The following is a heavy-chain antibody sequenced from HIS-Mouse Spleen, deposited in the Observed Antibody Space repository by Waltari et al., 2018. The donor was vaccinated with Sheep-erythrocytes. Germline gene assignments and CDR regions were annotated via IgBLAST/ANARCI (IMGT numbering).Heavy chain of an antibody. J-gene: IGHJ6*02. V-gene: IGHV4-34*01. D-gene: IGHD7-27*01. Sequence: QVQLQQWGAGLLKPSETLSLTCAVYGGSFSGYYWSWIRQPPGKGLEWIGEINHSGSTNSHPSLKSRVTISVDTSKNQFSLKLSSVTAADTAVYYCARVYKITGAMDVWGQGTTVTVSS. CDR2: INHSGST. CDR1: GGSFSGYY. CDR3: ARVYKITGAMDV.